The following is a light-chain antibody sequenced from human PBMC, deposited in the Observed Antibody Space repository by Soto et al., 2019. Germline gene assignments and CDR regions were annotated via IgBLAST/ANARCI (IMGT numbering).Light chain of an antibody. Sequence: QSALTQPRSVSGSPGQSVTISCTGTTSDVGGYEYVSWYQQYPGKAPKLMIYEVSNRPSGVSNRFSGSKSGNTASLTISGLQAEDEADYYCSSYTSSSTVVFGGGTQLTVL. CDR2: EVS. CDR3: SSYTSSSTVV. V-gene: IGLV2-14*01. CDR1: TSDVGGYEY. J-gene: IGLJ2*01.